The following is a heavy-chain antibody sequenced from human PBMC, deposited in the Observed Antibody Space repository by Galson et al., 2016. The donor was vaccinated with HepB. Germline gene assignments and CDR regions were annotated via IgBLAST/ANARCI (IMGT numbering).Heavy chain of an antibody. CDR1: GFTFSRYG. CDR3: ARDYDYGGNNLDY. Sequence: SLRLSCAASGFTFSRYGMHWVRQAPGKGLEWVALIGRGGDIKFHADSVKGRFTISRDNSKNTLYLQMNSLRGEDTAVYYCARDYDYGGNNLDYWGQGTLVTVSS. D-gene: IGHD4-23*01. V-gene: IGHV3-33*01. J-gene: IGHJ4*02. CDR2: IGRGGDIK.